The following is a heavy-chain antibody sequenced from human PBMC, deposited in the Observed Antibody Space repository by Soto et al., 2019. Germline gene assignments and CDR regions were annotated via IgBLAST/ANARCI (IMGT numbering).Heavy chain of an antibody. CDR3: ARVQVQDLENSFYY. J-gene: IGHJ4*02. V-gene: IGHV3-23*01. Sequence: EVQLLESGGGLVQPGGPLRLSCTASGFSFSNYVMSWVRQAPGRGLEWVSAVSGSGISTFYADSVKGRFIISRDNSKNTLFLQVNSLKAEDTAVYFCARVQVQDLENSFYYWGQGTLVTVSS. CDR2: VSGSGIST. CDR1: GFSFSNYV. D-gene: IGHD3-3*01.